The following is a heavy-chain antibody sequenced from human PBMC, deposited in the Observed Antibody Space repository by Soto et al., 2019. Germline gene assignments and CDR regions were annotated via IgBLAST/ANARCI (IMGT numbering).Heavy chain of an antibody. CDR2: IYYSGST. CDR1: GGSISSSSYY. Sequence: QLQLQESGPGLVKPSETLSLTCTVSGGSISSSSYYWGWIRQPPGKGLEWIGSIYYSGSTYYNPSLKSRVTISVDTSKNQFSLKLSSVTAADTAVYYCVCDDYVWGSRYYYYYGMDVWGQGTTVTVSS. CDR3: VCDDYVWGSRYYYYYGMDV. D-gene: IGHD3-16*01. J-gene: IGHJ6*02. V-gene: IGHV4-39*01.